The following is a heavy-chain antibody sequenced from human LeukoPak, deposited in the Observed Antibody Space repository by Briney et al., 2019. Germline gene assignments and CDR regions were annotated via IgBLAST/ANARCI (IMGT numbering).Heavy chain of an antibody. Sequence: ASVKVSCKASGYTFTSYDINWVRQATGQGLEWMGWMNPNSGNTGYAQKFQGRVTMTRNTSISTAYMERSSLRSEDTAVYYCARSAKGRRGYSGYAIYWGQGTLVTVSS. V-gene: IGHV1-8*01. CDR1: GYTFTSYD. D-gene: IGHD5-12*01. CDR3: ARSAKGRRGYSGYAIY. CDR2: MNPNSGNT. J-gene: IGHJ4*02.